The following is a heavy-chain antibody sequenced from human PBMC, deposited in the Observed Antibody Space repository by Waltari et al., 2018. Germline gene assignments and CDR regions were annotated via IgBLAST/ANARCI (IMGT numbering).Heavy chain of an antibody. D-gene: IGHD3-10*01. CDR3: ARGGGLLRGVSGYGYGMDV. CDR2: INHSGVT. CDR1: GYSISSGYY. J-gene: IGHJ6*02. V-gene: IGHV4-38-2*01. Sequence: QVQLQESGPRLVTPSETLSLNCAVSGYSISSGYYWDWIRQPPGKGLEWMGTINHSGVTYYNPSLKSRVTISVDTSKNHFSLEMRSVTAADTAVYYCARGGGLLRGVSGYGYGMDVWGQGTTVIVSS.